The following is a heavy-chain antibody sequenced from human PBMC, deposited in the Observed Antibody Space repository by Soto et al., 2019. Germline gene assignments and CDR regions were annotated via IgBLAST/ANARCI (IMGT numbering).Heavy chain of an antibody. V-gene: IGHV4-31*03. J-gene: IGHJ2*01. CDR3: ARGLLDYGDWHWYFDL. Sequence: QVQLQESGPGLVKPSQTLSLTCTVSGGSISSGGYYWSWIRQHPGKGLEWIGYIYYSGSTYYNPSLKSRVTISVDTSKNQFSLKLSSVTAADTAVYYCARGLLDYGDWHWYFDLWGRGTLVTVSS. D-gene: IGHD4-17*01. CDR2: IYYSGST. CDR1: GGSISSGGYY.